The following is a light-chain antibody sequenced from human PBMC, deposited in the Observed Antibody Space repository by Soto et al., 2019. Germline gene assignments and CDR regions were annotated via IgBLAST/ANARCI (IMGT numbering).Light chain of an antibody. J-gene: IGKJ4*01. CDR3: QQYGVLT. CDR1: QSVSSSY. CDR2: GAS. V-gene: IGKV3-20*01. Sequence: EIVLTQSPGTLSLSPGERATLSCRASQSVSSSYLAWYQQKPGQAPRLLIYGASSRATGIPDRFSGSGSGTDFTLTISRLEPEDFAVYYCQQYGVLTFGGGTKVEIK.